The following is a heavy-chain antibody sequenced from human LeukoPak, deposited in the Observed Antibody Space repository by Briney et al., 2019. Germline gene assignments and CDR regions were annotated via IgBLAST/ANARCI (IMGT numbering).Heavy chain of an antibody. D-gene: IGHD6-19*01. Sequence: PGGSLRLPCAVSGVTFSSYSMNWVRQPPGKGLEWVSHISSSGTTIYYADSVKGRFTISRDNAKNSLYLQMNSLRAEGTAVYYCARETGCRSGWSVGWGQGTLVTVSS. CDR3: ARETGCRSGWSVG. CDR2: ISSSGTTI. V-gene: IGHV3-48*04. CDR1: GVTFSSYS. J-gene: IGHJ4*02.